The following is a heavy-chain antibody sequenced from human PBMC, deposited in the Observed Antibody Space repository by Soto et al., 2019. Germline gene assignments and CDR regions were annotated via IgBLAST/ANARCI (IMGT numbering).Heavy chain of an antibody. J-gene: IGHJ5*02. CDR2: IYYGGSI. D-gene: IGHD2-8*02. CDR1: GGSVSNGSYY. V-gene: IGHV4-61*01. Sequence: ASETLSLTCTVSGGSVSNGSYYWSWLRQPPGKGLEWIAYIYYGGSINYNPSLKSRVSIFVDTSENQFSLKLSSVTAADTAVYYCARWSRFCTGGRCFPWFDPCGQGXLLTVYS. CDR3: ARWSRFCTGGRCFPWFDP.